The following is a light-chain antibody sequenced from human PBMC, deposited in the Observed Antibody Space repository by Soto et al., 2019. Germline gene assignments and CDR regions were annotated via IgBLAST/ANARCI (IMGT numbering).Light chain of an antibody. Sequence: QSVLTQPPSVSGAPGQRVTISCIGSSSNIGAGYDVYWYQQLPGTAPKLLIYGNSNRPSGVPDRFSGSKSGTSASLAITGLQAEDEADYYCQSYDSSLSGLVFGTGTKLTVL. V-gene: IGLV1-40*01. J-gene: IGLJ1*01. CDR2: GNS. CDR1: SSNIGAGYD. CDR3: QSYDSSLSGLV.